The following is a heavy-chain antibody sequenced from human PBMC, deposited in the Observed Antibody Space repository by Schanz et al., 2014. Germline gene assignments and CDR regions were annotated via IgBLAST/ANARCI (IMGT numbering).Heavy chain of an antibody. CDR3: ARDRGHGDLPGDI. CDR1: GGSVSSGGDY. J-gene: IGHJ3*02. CDR2: ISYSGST. D-gene: IGHD4-17*01. V-gene: IGHV4-31*03. Sequence: QVQLQESGPGLVKPSQTLSLTCTVSGGSVSSGGDYWSWIRQHPGKGLEWIGFISYSGSTYYNPSLKSRVTISVDTSKNQFSLKLSSVTAADTAVYYCARDRGHGDLPGDIWGQGTMVTVSS.